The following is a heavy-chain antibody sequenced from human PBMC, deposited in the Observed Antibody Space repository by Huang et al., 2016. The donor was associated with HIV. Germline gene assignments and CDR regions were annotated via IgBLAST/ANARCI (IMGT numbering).Heavy chain of an antibody. CDR1: GFAFSSFA. Sequence: QVQLVESGGGVVQPGRSLRLACAAPGFAFSSFARNWSRQAPGKGREWLAVISTDGTIKNYADSVRGRVTISRDNSKGTVYLQMNSLRPEDTAVYSCARTGSYYYGSGIYHFGDYWGQGTLVTVSS. CDR2: ISTDGTIK. CDR3: ARTGSYYYGSGIYHFGDY. V-gene: IGHV3-30*01. J-gene: IGHJ4*02. D-gene: IGHD3-10*01.